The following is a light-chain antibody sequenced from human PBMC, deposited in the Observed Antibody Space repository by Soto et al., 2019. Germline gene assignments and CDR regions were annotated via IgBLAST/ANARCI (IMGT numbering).Light chain of an antibody. CDR3: QQNDNWWT. Sequence: ETMMTQSPATLSVSPGERATLSCRASQNINSNLAWYQQKPGQAPRLLIYGASTRATGIAARFSGSGSGTDFTHTITSLQSEDFAVYYCQQNDNWWTFGQGTKVEV. CDR1: QNINSN. CDR2: GAS. J-gene: IGKJ1*01. V-gene: IGKV3-15*01.